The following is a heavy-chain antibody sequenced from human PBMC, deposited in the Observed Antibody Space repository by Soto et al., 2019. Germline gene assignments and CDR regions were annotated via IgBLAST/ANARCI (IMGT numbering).Heavy chain of an antibody. D-gene: IGHD3-22*01. Sequence: PSETLSLTCTVSGGSISSGGYYWSWIRQHPGKGLEWIRYIYYSGSTYYNPSLKSRVTISVDTSKNQFSLKLSSVTAADTAVYYCARGYYYDSSGYSDYWGQGTPVTVSS. J-gene: IGHJ4*02. CDR2: IYYSGST. CDR3: ARGYYYDSSGYSDY. V-gene: IGHV4-31*03. CDR1: GGSISSGGYY.